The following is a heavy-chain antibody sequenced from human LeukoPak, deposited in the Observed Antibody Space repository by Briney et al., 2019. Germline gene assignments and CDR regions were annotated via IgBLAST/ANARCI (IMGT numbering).Heavy chain of an antibody. V-gene: IGHV1-69*01. Sequence: SVKVSCKASGGTFSSYAISWVRQAPGQGLEWMGGIIPIFGTANYAQKFQGRVTITADESTSTAYMELSSLRSEDTAVYYCARDDDYYYGMDVWGQGTTVTVSS. CDR1: GGTFSSYA. J-gene: IGHJ6*02. CDR2: IIPIFGTA. CDR3: ARDDDYYYGMDV.